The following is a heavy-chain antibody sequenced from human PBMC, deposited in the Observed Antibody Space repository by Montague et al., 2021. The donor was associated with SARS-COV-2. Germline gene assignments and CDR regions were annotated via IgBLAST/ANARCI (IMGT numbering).Heavy chain of an antibody. D-gene: IGHD2-8*01. V-gene: IGHV4-34*01. CDR3: TTGVSKAFLQERDF. J-gene: IGHJ1*01. Sequence: SETLSLTCGVSGGPFSDYYWTWVRQSAGKGIQWIGDISPSGSTYYNQYLKCRVNISADPSKSRFSLTLTAVSAADTATYFCTTGVSKAFLQERDFWGQGIVVTVS. CDR1: GGPFSDYY. CDR2: ISPSGST.